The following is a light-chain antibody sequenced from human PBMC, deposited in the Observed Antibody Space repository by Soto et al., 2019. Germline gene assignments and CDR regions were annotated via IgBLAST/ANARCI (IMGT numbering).Light chain of an antibody. CDR1: NSNIGSKY. J-gene: IGLJ2*01. CDR2: RNN. CDR3: AAWDNSLVGGPA. Sequence: QSVLTQPPSASGTPGQRVTISCSGSNSNIGSKYVYWHQQLPGTAPKLLLYRNNQRPSGVPDRFSGSKSGTSASLAISGLRSEDEADYYCAAWDNSLVGGPAFGGGTKVTVL. V-gene: IGLV1-47*01.